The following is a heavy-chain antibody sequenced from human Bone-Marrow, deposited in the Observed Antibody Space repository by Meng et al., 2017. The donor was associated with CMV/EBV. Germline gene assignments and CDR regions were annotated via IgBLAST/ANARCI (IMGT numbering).Heavy chain of an antibody. J-gene: IGHJ4*02. CDR2: INPNSGGT. D-gene: IGHD6-6*01. CDR3: ARGAEYSSSYPVTTKLDY. CDR1: GYTFTGYY. V-gene: IGHV1-2*02. Sequence: ASVKLSCKASGYTFTGYYMHWVRQAPGQGLEWMGWINPNSGGTNYAQKFQGRVTMTRDTSTSTVYMELSSLRSEDTAVYYCARGAEYSSSYPVTTKLDYWGQGTLVTVSS.